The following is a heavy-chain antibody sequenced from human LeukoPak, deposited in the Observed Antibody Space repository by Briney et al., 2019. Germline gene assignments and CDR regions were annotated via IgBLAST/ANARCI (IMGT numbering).Heavy chain of an antibody. J-gene: IGHJ6*03. CDR2: IYTSGST. D-gene: IGHD3-3*01. CDR1: GGSISSGSYY. Sequence: SETLSLTCSVSGGSISSGSYYWSWIRQPAGKGLEWIGRIYTSGSTNYNPSLKSRVTISVDTSKNQFSLKVSSVTAADTAVYYCARDRHDFWSGYYYYYMDVWGKGTTVTVSS. CDR3: ARDRHDFWSGYYYYYMDV. V-gene: IGHV4-61*02.